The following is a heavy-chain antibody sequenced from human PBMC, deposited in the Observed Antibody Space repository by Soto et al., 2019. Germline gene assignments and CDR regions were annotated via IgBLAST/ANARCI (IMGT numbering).Heavy chain of an antibody. CDR2: ISGSGGST. Sequence: EVQLLESGGGLVQPGGSLRLSCAASGFTFSSYAMSWVRQAPGKGLEWVSAISGSGGSTYYADSVKDRFTISRDNSKNTLYLQMNSLRAEDTAVYYCAKAYITMIVVVIPAYFDYWGQGTLVTVSS. V-gene: IGHV3-23*01. CDR3: AKAYITMIVVVIPAYFDY. D-gene: IGHD3-22*01. J-gene: IGHJ4*02. CDR1: GFTFSSYA.